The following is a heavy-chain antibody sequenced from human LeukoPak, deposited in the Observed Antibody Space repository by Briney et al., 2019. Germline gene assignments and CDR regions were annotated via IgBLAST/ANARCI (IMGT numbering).Heavy chain of an antibody. V-gene: IGHV3-33*06. CDR3: AKGFGVLEWLSPFDY. D-gene: IGHD3-3*01. J-gene: IGHJ4*02. CDR2: IWYDGSNK. Sequence: GGSLRLSCATSGFTFSTYAMPWVRQAPGKGLEWVAVIWYDGSNKYYADSVKGRFTISRDNSKNTLYLQMNSLRAEDTAVYYCAKGFGVLEWLSPFDYWGQGTLVTVSS. CDR1: GFTFSTYA.